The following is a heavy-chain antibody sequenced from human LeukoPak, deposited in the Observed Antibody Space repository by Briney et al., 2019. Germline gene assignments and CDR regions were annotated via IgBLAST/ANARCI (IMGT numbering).Heavy chain of an antibody. CDR2: IYSSGST. CDR1: GVSISSGSNY. V-gene: IGHV4-39*07. D-gene: IGHD3-10*01. CDR3: ARSDGYGLVGI. Sequence: PSETLSLTCRVSGVSISSGSNYWGWIRQPPGKPLEWIGSIYSSGSTYYNSSLKSRVIILIDTAKNHFSLNLSSVTAADTAVYYCARSDGYGLVGIWGQGTMVTVSS. J-gene: IGHJ3*02.